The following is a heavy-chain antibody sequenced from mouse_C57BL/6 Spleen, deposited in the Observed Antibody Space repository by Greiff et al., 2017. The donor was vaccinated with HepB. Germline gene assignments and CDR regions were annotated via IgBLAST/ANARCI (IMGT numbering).Heavy chain of an antibody. V-gene: IGHV1-42*01. J-gene: IGHJ1*03. D-gene: IGHD2-1*01. Sequence: VQLQQSGPELVKPGASVKISCKASGYSFTGYYMNWVKQSPEKSLEWIGEINPSTGGTTYNQKFKAKATLTVDKSSSTAYMQLKSLTFEDSAVYYCARKDGNYLSYWYFDVWGTGTTVTVSS. CDR1: GYSFTGYY. CDR2: INPSTGGT. CDR3: ARKDGNYLSYWYFDV.